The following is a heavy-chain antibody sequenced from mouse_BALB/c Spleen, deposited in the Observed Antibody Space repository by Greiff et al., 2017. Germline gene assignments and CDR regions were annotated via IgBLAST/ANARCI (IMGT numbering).Heavy chain of an antibody. CDR2: ISSGGSYT. V-gene: IGHV5-6*02. D-gene: IGHD1-1*01. CDR3: ARHEDYYGTGFAY. Sequence: EVKLVESGGDLVKPGGSLKLSCAASGFTFSSYGMSWVRQTPDKRLEWVATISSGGSYTYYPDSVKGRFTISRDNAKNTLYLQMSSLKSEDTAMYYCARHEDYYGTGFAYWGQGTLVTVSA. CDR1: GFTFSSYG. J-gene: IGHJ3*01.